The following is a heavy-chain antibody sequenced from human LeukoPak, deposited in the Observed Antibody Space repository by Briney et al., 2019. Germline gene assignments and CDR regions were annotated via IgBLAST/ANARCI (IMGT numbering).Heavy chain of an antibody. Sequence: GGSLRLSCAASGFTFSNYAMHWVRQAPGKGLEWVAVIWYDGSNKYYADSVKGRFTISRDNSKNTLYLQMNSLRAEDTAVYYCARDQVLLWFGELRPLGYWGQGTLVTVSS. CDR3: ARDQVLLWFGELRPLGY. CDR1: GFTFSNYA. D-gene: IGHD3-10*01. CDR2: IWYDGSNK. J-gene: IGHJ4*02. V-gene: IGHV3-33*08.